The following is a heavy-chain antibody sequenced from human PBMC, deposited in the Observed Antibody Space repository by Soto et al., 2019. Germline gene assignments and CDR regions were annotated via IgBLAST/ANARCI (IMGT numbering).Heavy chain of an antibody. CDR1: GGSVNSDNYY. D-gene: IGHD6-6*01. J-gene: IGHJ4*02. V-gene: IGHV4-61*01. CDR2: IYHSGRT. Sequence: QVQLQESGPGLVKPLETLSLTCTVSGGSVNSDNYYWSWIRQPPGKGLEWIGYIYHSGRTSYNPSLETRVTISVDTSRNQFSLRLSSVTAADTAVFYCAREYSNSPEAFDLWGQGALFTVSS. CDR3: AREYSNSPEAFDL.